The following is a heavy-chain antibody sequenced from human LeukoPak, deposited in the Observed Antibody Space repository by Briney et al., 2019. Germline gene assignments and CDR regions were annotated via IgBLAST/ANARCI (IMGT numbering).Heavy chain of an antibody. V-gene: IGHV4-34*01. D-gene: IGHD3-10*01. J-gene: IGHJ4*02. Sequence: SETLSLTCAVYGGSFSGYYWSWIRQPPGKGLEWIGEINHSGSTNYNPSLKSRVTISVDTSKNQFSLKLSSVTAADTAVYYCVRTNLWFGEERNYWGQGTLVTVSS. CDR1: GGSFSGYY. CDR2: INHSGST. CDR3: VRTNLWFGEERNY.